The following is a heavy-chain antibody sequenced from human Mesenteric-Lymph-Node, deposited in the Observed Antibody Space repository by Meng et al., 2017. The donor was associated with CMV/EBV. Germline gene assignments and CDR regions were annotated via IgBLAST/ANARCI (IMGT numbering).Heavy chain of an antibody. CDR3: ARDASEWELLLYFDY. Sequence: GESLKISCAASGFTFSSYWMHWVRQAPGKGLVWVSRINSDGSSTSYADSVKGRFTISRDNAKNTLYLQMNSLRAEDTAVYYCARDASEWELLLYFDYWGQGTLVTVSS. J-gene: IGHJ4*02. D-gene: IGHD1-26*01. V-gene: IGHV3-74*01. CDR1: GFTFSSYW. CDR2: INSDGSST.